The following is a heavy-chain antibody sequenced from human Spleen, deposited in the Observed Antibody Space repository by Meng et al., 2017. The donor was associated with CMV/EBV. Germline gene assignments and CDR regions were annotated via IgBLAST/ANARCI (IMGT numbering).Heavy chain of an antibody. CDR1: GFTFSSYS. D-gene: IGHD2-2*01. CDR3: AKGQCSTTSCYRERDYGMDV. V-gene: IGHV3-21*01. Sequence: GESLKISCAASGFTFSSYSMNWVRQAPGKGLEWVSSISSSSSYIYYADSVKGRFTISRDNAKNSLYLQMNSLRAEDTAVYYCAKGQCSTTSCYRERDYGMDVWGQGTTVTVSS. CDR2: ISSSSSYI. J-gene: IGHJ6*02.